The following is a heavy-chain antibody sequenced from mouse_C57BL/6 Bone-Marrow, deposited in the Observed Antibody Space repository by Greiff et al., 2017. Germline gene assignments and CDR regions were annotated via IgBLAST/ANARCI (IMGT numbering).Heavy chain of an antibody. CDR1: GFTFSSYA. J-gene: IGHJ4*01. CDR3: ASYYAMDY. V-gene: IGHV5-4*01. Sequence: EVQLQESGGGLVKPGGSLILSCAVSGFTFSSYAMSWVRQTPDKRLEWVATISDGGSYTYYPDNVKGRFTISRDNAKNNLYLQMSHLKSEDTAMYYCASYYAMDYWGQGTSVTVSS. CDR2: ISDGGSYT.